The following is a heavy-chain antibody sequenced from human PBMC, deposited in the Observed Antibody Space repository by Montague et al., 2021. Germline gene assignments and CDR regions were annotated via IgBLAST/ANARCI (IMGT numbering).Heavy chain of an antibody. J-gene: IGHJ4*02. V-gene: IGHV6-1*01. CDR2: TYFRSEWHN. Sequence: CAISGDSDCIKRLARNSKRHSSSLPPQHLRGTYFRSEWHNDYAVSVKSRITINPDTSKNQISLQLNSVTPEDTDVCYCARTSASSDYWGQGTLVTVSS. CDR1: GDSDCIKRLA. D-gene: IGHD1-26*01. CDR3: ARTSASSDY.